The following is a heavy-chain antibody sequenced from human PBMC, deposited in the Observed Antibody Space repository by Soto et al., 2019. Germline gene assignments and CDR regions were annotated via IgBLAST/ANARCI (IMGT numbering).Heavy chain of an antibody. V-gene: IGHV3-30*18. CDR3: AKNTVGLSRYYYYGMDV. J-gene: IGHJ6*02. Sequence: GGSLRLSCAASGFTFSSFGIHWVRQAPGKGLEWVAVMAYDGSNEYYADSVRGRFTISRDNSKSTVYLQMNSLRPEDTAVYYCAKNTVGLSRYYYYGMDVWGQGTTVTVSS. D-gene: IGHD5-12*01. CDR2: MAYDGSNE. CDR1: GFTFSSFG.